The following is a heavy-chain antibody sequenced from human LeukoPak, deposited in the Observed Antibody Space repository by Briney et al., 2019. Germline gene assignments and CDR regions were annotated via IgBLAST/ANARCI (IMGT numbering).Heavy chain of an antibody. Sequence: GESLKISCKSSGYSFTSYWIGWVRQMPGKGLEWMGIIYPGDSDTRYSPSFQGQVTISADKSISTAYLQWSSLKASDTAMYYCARLGARHSSSWYDWGQGTLVTVSS. CDR2: IYPGDSDT. V-gene: IGHV5-51*01. J-gene: IGHJ4*02. CDR3: ARLGARHSSSWYD. D-gene: IGHD6-13*01. CDR1: GYSFTSYW.